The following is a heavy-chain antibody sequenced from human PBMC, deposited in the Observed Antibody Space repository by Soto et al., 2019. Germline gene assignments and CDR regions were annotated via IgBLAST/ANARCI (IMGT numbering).Heavy chain of an antibody. V-gene: IGHV3-15*07. J-gene: IGHJ4*02. CDR2: IKSKSDGGTT. Sequence: EVQLVESGGGLVKPGGSLRLSCAASGFTLTDAWMNWVRQAPGKGPEWVGRIKSKSDGGTTDYVAPVKGRFIISRDESKNTLYLQMNSLKSEDTAVYYCNTVSPFDYWGQGTQVTVSS. CDR3: NTVSPFDY. CDR1: GFTLTDAW.